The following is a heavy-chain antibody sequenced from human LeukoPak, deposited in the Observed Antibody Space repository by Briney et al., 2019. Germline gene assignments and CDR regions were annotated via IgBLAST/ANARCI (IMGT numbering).Heavy chain of an antibody. CDR2: FEREDGET. J-gene: IGHJ4*02. D-gene: IGHD4-23*01. CDR3: ATDLATVVIVTNY. Sequence: GASEKVSCKVSGYTLIDLSMHWVRQAPGKGLEGMGRFEREDGETIYEQKFQGRVTMAEDKSTGTAYMELSSLRFEDTAVYYCATDLATVVIVTNYWGQGTLVTVSS. CDR1: GYTLIDLS. V-gene: IGHV1-24*01.